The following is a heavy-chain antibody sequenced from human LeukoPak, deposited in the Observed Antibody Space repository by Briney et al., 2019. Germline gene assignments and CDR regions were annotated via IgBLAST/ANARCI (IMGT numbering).Heavy chain of an antibody. CDR1: GYSFTNYW. CDR2: IYPGDSNT. Sequence: GESLKISCMGSGYSFTNYWIGWVRQMPGKGLEWMGIIYPGDSNTRYSPSFQGQVTTSADESISTAYLQWSSLKASDAAMYYCARLDPPYYYYGMDVWGQGTTVTVSS. V-gene: IGHV5-51*01. J-gene: IGHJ6*02. CDR3: ARLDPPYYYYGMDV.